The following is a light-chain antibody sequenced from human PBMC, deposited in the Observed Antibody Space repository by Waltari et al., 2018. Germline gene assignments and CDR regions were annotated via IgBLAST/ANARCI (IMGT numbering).Light chain of an antibody. J-gene: IGKJ4*01. V-gene: IGKV2-28*01. CDR3: MQTIQPPPT. Sequence: IVMTQSPLSLPVTPGEPASISCRSSQSLLHSNGYNYFDWYLEKPGQSPHLLIYLGSNRAAVVPDRVSGSGSGADYTLKISRVEAEDVGVYYCMQTIQPPPTFGGGTKVEIK. CDR2: LGS. CDR1: QSLLHSNGYNY.